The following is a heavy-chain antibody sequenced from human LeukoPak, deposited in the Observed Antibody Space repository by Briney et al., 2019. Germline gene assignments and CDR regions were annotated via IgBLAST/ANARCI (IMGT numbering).Heavy chain of an antibody. Sequence: ASVKVSCKASGYTFTGYYMHWVRQAPGQGLEWMGWINPNSGGTNYAQKFQGGVTMTRDTSISTAYMELSRLRSDDTAVYYCARVKGTGTRGGFDPWGQGTLVTVSS. CDR2: INPNSGGT. CDR1: GYTFTGYY. D-gene: IGHD1-1*01. J-gene: IGHJ5*02. V-gene: IGHV1-2*02. CDR3: ARVKGTGTRGGFDP.